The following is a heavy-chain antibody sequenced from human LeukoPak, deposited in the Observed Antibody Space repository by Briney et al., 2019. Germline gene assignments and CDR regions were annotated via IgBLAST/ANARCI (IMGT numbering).Heavy chain of an antibody. J-gene: IGHJ5*02. CDR1: GGSISSGSYY. D-gene: IGHD2-2*02. CDR3: ARDRCSSTSCHTNWFDP. V-gene: IGHV4-61*02. CDR2: IYTSGST. Sequence: SQTLSLTCTVSGGSISSGSYYWSWIRQPAGKGLEWIGRIYTSGSTNYNPSLKSRVTISVDTSKNQFSLKLSSVTAADTAVYYCARDRCSSTSCHTNWFDPWGQGTLVTVSS.